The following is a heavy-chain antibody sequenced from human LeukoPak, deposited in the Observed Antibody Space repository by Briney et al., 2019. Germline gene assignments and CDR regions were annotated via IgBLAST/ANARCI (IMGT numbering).Heavy chain of an antibody. D-gene: IGHD6-19*01. CDR3: VRGPSKSGYSSGWYVNY. CDR2: MNPYSGNT. V-gene: IGHV1-8*03. CDR1: GYTFTNYD. J-gene: IGHJ4*02. Sequence: ASVKVSCKASGYTFTNYDINWVRQATGQGLEWMGWMNPYSGNTGYAQKFQGRVTITRNTSITTAYMELSSLTSEDTAVYYCVRGPSKSGYSSGWYVNYWGQGTLVTVSS.